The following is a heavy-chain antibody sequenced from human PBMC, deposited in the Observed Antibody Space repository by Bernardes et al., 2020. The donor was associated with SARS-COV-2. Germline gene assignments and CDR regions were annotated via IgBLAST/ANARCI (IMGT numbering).Heavy chain of an antibody. J-gene: IGHJ4*02. CDR2: VSDDGGTI. D-gene: IGHD3-10*01. Sequence: GSLRLPCAASGFTFSSYGMHWVRQAPGEGLEWVSVVSDDGGTIYYEDSVKGRFTISSDNSKNTLFLQMNSLNADDSAVYFCAKEGTGTTSQFCFDCWGQGTLVTVSS. CDR3: AKEGTGTTSQFCFDC. V-gene: IGHV3-30*18. CDR1: GFTFSSYG.